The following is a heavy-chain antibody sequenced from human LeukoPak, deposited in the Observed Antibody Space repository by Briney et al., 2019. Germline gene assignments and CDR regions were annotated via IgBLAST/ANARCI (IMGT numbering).Heavy chain of an antibody. D-gene: IGHD6-19*01. CDR3: AKEEGGSSGWPNYLYYFDY. Sequence: GGSLRLSCAASGFTFSSYGMPWVRQAPGKGLEWVAVISYDGSNKYYADSVKGRFTISRDNSKNTLYLQMNSLRAEDTAVYYCAKEEGGSSGWPNYLYYFDYWGQGTLVTVSS. V-gene: IGHV3-30*18. J-gene: IGHJ4*02. CDR2: ISYDGSNK. CDR1: GFTFSSYG.